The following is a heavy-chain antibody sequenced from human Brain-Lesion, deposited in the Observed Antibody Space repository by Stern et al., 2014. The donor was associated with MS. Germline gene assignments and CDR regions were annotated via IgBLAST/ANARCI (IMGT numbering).Heavy chain of an antibody. CDR3: STLSPGAVGNYYRHFDY. D-gene: IGHD1-26*01. V-gene: IGHV1-24*01. J-gene: IGHJ4*02. CDR1: GYTLTELS. Sequence: QVQLVQSGAEVKKPGASVKVSCKVSGYTLTELSMHWVRQAPRNGLEWMGGVASEDGATIYAQMFTGSVTMTEDNSTDSDYMDVNRLRSEDTAVYYCSTLSPGAVGNYYRHFDYWGQGTLVTVSS. CDR2: VASEDGAT.